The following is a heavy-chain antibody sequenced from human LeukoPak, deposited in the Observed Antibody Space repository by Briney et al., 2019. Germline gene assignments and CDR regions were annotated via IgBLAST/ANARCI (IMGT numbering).Heavy chain of an antibody. V-gene: IGHV3-49*04. D-gene: IGHD3-9*01. J-gene: IGHJ4*02. CDR1: GFTFGKCS. CDR2: IRSEAYGGTT. Sequence: GGSLRLSCTASGFTFGKCSMSWVRQAPGKGLEWVGFIRSEAYGGTTEYAASVRGRFTISRDESTSTGYLQMNSLKTEDTAVYYCTTDHSLRYFDGLLSEYDYWGQGTLVTVSS. CDR3: TTDHSLRYFDGLLSEYDY.